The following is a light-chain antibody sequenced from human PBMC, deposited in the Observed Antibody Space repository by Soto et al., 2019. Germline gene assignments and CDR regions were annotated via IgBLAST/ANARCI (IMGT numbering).Light chain of an antibody. CDR2: GAL. J-gene: IGKJ2*01. CDR3: QQYGSSPPYT. Sequence: EIVLTQSPGTLSLSPGERATLSCRASQSVSSSYLAWYQQKPGQAPRLLIYGALNRATGIPDRFSASGSGTDFTLTISRLEPEDVAIYYCQQYGSSPPYTFGQGTKLEIK. V-gene: IGKV3-20*01. CDR1: QSVSSSY.